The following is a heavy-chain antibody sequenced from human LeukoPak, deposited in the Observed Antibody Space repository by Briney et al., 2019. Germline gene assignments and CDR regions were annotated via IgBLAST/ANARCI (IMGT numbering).Heavy chain of an antibody. D-gene: IGHD2-15*01. V-gene: IGHV1-24*01. CDR3: ARSGYCSGGSCYSGY. J-gene: IGHJ4*02. CDR2: VDPEDGET. Sequence: ASVKVSCKVSGYTLTELSMHWVRQAPGKGLEWMGGVDPEDGETIYAQKFQCRVTITTDESTSTAYMELSSLRSDDTAVYYCARSGYCSGGSCYSGYWGQGTLVTVSS. CDR1: GYTLTELS.